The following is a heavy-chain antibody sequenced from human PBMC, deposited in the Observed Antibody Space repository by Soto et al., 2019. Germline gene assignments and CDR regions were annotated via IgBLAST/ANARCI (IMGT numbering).Heavy chain of an antibody. V-gene: IGHV1-69*12. J-gene: IGHJ6*04. CDR2: IIPIFGTA. D-gene: IGHD3-9*01. CDR1: GGTFSSYA. CDR3: ASNNNVLTGSYYCGMDV. Sequence: QVQLVQSGAEVKKPGSSVKVSCKASGGTFSSYAISWVRQAPGQGLEWMGGIIPIFGTANYAQKFQGRVTIIADESKSTAYMELSSLRSEDTAVFYCASNNNVLTGSYYCGMDVWGEGTTVTVSS.